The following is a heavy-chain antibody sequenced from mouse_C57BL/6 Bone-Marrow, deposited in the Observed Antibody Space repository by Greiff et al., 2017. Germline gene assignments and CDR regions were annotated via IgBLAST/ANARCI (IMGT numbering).Heavy chain of an antibody. D-gene: IGHD1-1*01. V-gene: IGHV1-50*01. CDR1: GYTFTSYW. CDR3: AISGYCGSSYWYCDV. CDR2: IDPSDSYT. J-gene: IGHJ1*03. Sequence: QVQLQQPGAELVKPGASVKLSCKASGYTFTSYWMQWVKQRPGQGLEWIGEIDPSDSYTNYNQKFKGKATLTVDTSSSTAYMQLSRLTSEDSAVYYCAISGYCGSSYWYCDVWGTGTTVTVSS.